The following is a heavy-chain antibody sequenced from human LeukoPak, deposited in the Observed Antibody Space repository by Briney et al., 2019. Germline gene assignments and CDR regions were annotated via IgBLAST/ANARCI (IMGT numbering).Heavy chain of an antibody. CDR3: ARCKYSYGYSYRSYGMDV. D-gene: IGHD5-18*01. CDR1: GFTHRSYA. CDR2: INHSGNN. Sequence: LRLSCAASGFTHRSYAMRWLRESTGKARVGIGEINHSGNNNCNPSLKSRVTIAVDTSKNQFSLKLSSVTAADTAVYYCARCKYSYGYSYRSYGMDVWGQGTTVTVSS. V-gene: IGHV4-34*01. J-gene: IGHJ6*02.